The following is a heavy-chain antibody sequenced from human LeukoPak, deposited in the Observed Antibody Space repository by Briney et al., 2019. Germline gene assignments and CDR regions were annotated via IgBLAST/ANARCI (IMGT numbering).Heavy chain of an antibody. J-gene: IGHJ6*02. Sequence: SSETLSLTCAVYGGSFSGYYWSWIRQPPGKGLEWIGEINHSGSTNYNPSLKSRVTISVDTSKNQFSLKLSSVTAADTAVYYCARGLGYSNAVSHGMDVWGQGTTVTVSS. CDR3: ARGLGYSNAVSHGMDV. V-gene: IGHV4-34*01. CDR2: INHSGST. D-gene: IGHD5-18*01. CDR1: GGSFSGYY.